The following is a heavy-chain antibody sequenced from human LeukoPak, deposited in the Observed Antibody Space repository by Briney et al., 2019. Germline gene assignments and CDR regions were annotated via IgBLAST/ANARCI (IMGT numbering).Heavy chain of an antibody. D-gene: IGHD6-13*01. CDR2: ISTSCSTI. CDR1: GFTFSSYE. CDR3: ATSRGSWPDYFDY. Sequence: GGSLRLSCAAPGFTFSSYEMNWVRQAPGKGLDWVSYISTSCSTIYYADSVKGRFTISRHNAKNSLYLQMNSLRAEDTAVYYCATSRGSWPDYFDYWGQGTLVTVSS. V-gene: IGHV3-48*03. J-gene: IGHJ4*02.